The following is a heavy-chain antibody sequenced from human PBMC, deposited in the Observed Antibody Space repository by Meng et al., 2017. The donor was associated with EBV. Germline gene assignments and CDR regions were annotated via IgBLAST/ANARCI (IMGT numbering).Heavy chain of an antibody. Sequence: QGLLQEAGPGVVKPSGTLSLSCAVSGGSISSSNWWSWVRQPPGKGLEWIGKIYHSGSTNYNPSLKSRVTISVDKSKNQFSLKLSSVIAADTAVYYCARRSLDYYDSSGFDYWGQGTLVTVSS. J-gene: IGHJ4*02. CDR2: IYHSGST. CDR1: GGSISSSNW. V-gene: IGHV4-4*02. CDR3: ARRSLDYYDSSGFDY. D-gene: IGHD3-22*01.